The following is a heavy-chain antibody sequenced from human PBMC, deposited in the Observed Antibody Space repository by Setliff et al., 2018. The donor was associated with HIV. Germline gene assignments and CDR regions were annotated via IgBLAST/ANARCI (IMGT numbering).Heavy chain of an antibody. J-gene: IGHJ6*03. CDR1: GFTVSTYY. CDR2: INWNGGST. V-gene: IGHV3-20*04. D-gene: IGHD1-26*01. CDR3: ARVSGATRDYYYYYMDV. Sequence: SGGSLRLSCAASGFTVSTYYMSWVRQAPGKGLEWVSGINWNGGSTGYADSVKGRFTISRDNAKNSLYLQMNSLRAEDTAVYYCARVSGATRDYYYYYMDVWGKGTTVTVSS.